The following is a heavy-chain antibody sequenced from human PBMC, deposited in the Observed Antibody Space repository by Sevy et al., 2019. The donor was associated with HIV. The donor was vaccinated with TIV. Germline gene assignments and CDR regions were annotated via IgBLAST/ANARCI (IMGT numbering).Heavy chain of an antibody. J-gene: IGHJ4*02. Sequence: GGSLRLSCAASGFTLSSNFMSWVRQAPGKGLEWVSVISWNSGSIGYADSVKGRFTISRDNAKNSLYLQMNSLRAEDTALYYCAKGGTTVVTSHFDYWGQGTLVTVSS. CDR1: GFTLSSNF. V-gene: IGHV3-9*01. CDR3: AKGGTTVVTSHFDY. D-gene: IGHD4-17*01. CDR2: ISWNSGSI.